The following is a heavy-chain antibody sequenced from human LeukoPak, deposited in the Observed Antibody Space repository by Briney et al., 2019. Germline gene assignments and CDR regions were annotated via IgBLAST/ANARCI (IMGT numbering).Heavy chain of an antibody. J-gene: IGHJ4*02. Sequence: GASVKVSCKASGYTFTSYDINWVRQATGQGLEWMGWMNPNSGNTGYAQKFQGRVTMTRNTSIGTAYMELSSLRSEDTAVYYCVRAYSSSWYTYWGQGTLVTVSS. CDR1: GYTFTSYD. D-gene: IGHD6-13*01. V-gene: IGHV1-8*01. CDR3: VRAYSSSWYTY. CDR2: MNPNSGNT.